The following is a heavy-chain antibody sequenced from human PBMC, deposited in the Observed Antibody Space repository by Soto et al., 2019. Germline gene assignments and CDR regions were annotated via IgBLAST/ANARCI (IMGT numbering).Heavy chain of an antibody. CDR3: ARGILYGSHYYYYYMDV. Sequence: ASVKVSCKASGGTFSSYTISWVRQAPGQGLEWMGRIIPILGIANYAQKFQGRVTITADKSTSTAYMELSSLRSEDTAVYYCARGILYGSHYYYYYMDVWGKGTTVTVSS. D-gene: IGHD2-15*01. J-gene: IGHJ6*03. CDR1: GGTFSSYT. V-gene: IGHV1-69*02. CDR2: IIPILGIA.